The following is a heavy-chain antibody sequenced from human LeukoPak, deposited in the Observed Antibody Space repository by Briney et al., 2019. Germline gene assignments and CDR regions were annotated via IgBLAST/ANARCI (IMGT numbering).Heavy chain of an antibody. CDR2: ISGSGDHT. V-gene: IGHV3-23*01. CDR1: GFTFSNFA. J-gene: IGHJ4*02. CDR3: AKAHSGTYVFDN. D-gene: IGHD1-26*01. Sequence: GGSLRLSCAVSGFTFSNFAMNWVRQAPGKGLQWVSVISGSGDHTYYADSVQGRFTISRDNSKTTLSLHMNSLRAEDTAVYYCAKAHSGTYVFDNWGQGTLVIVSS.